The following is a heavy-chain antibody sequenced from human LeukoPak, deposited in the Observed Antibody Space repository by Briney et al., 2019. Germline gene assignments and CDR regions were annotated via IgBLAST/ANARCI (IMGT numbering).Heavy chain of an antibody. J-gene: IGHJ4*02. Sequence: GASVNVSCKASGYTFTTYYTHWVRQSPGQGLEWMGMINPSTGGTIYAQNSTARVAMVRDTSTSTVYMELSALRSEDTAVYYCVREAGYGGNPTTYYFDYWGQGSLATVSS. CDR2: INPSTGGT. D-gene: IGHD4-23*01. CDR1: GYTFTTYY. V-gene: IGHV1-46*01. CDR3: VREAGYGGNPTTYYFDY.